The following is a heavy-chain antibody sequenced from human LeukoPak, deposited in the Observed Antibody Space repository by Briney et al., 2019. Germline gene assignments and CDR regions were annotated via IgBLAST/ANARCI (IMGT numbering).Heavy chain of an antibody. V-gene: IGHV4-38-2*02. CDR3: ARVKDYYGSGSRGY. CDR2: IYHSGST. Sequence: SETLSLTCTVSGYSISSGYYWGWIRQPPGKGLEWIGSIYHSGSTYYNPSLKSRVTISVDTSKNQFSLKLSSVTAADTAVYYCARVKDYYGSGSRGYWGQGTLVTVSS. D-gene: IGHD3-10*01. CDR1: GYSISSGYY. J-gene: IGHJ4*02.